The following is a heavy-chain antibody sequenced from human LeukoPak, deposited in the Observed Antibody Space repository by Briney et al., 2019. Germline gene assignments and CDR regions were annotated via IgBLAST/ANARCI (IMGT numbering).Heavy chain of an antibody. CDR1: GYTFISCG. CDR2: ISPYNGDT. Sequence: ASVKVSCKASGYTFISCGISWVRQAPGQGLEWMGWISPYNGDTNYAQKFQGRATVTTDTSTSTAYMELRSLRSDDTALYYCARSNWQKTGGGFDVWGQGTMVTVSS. J-gene: IGHJ3*01. V-gene: IGHV1-18*01. CDR3: ARSNWQKTGGGFDV. D-gene: IGHD1-14*01.